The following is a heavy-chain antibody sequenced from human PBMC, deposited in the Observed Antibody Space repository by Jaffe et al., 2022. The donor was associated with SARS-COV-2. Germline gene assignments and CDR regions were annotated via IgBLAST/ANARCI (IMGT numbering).Heavy chain of an antibody. J-gene: IGHJ6*02. D-gene: IGHD5-18*01. CDR1: GGSFSGYY. CDR3: ARGHSRTARGYSYGSIGYYYGMDV. V-gene: IGHV4-34*01. Sequence: QVQLQQWGAGLLKPSETLSLTCAVYGGSFSGYYWSWIRQPPGKGLEWIGEINHSGSTNYNPSLKSRVTISVDTSKNQFSLKLSSVTAADTAVYYCARGHSRTARGYSYGSIGYYYGMDVWGQGTTVTVSS. CDR2: INHSGST.